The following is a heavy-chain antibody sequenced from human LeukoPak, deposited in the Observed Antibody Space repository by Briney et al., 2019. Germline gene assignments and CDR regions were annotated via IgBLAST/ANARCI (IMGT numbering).Heavy chain of an antibody. V-gene: IGHV3-23*01. Sequence: GGSLRLSCAASGFTFSSYSMNWVRQAPGKGLEWVSGMSGGGGGTDYADSVEGRFTISRDNSKNTLYLQMNSLRGEDTAVYYCAKGTSNWGLYYFDYWGQGTLVTVSS. CDR1: GFTFSSYS. CDR3: AKGTSNWGLYYFDY. D-gene: IGHD7-27*01. CDR2: MSGGGGGT. J-gene: IGHJ4*02.